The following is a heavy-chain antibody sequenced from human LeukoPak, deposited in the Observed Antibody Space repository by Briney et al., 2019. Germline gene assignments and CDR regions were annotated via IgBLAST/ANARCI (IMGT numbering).Heavy chain of an antibody. CDR2: ISAYNGNT. J-gene: IGHJ5*02. V-gene: IGHV1-18*01. D-gene: IGHD2-2*01. Sequence: PSVKVPCKASGYAFTSYGISWVRHAPGQGLELKGGISAYNGNTNYAQKLQARVTMTTDTSTSTAYMELRSLRADFTAMYYCARDTALCVIPAFNAWGQGSLVTVSS. CDR1: GYAFTSYG. CDR3: ARDTALCVIPAFNA.